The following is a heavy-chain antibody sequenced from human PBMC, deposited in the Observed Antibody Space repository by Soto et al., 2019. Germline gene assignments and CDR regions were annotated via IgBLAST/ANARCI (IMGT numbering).Heavy chain of an antibody. Sequence: ASVKVSCKVCGYTLTELSMHWLRQAPGKGREWMGGFDPEDGETIYAQKFQGRVTMTEDTSTDTAYMELSSLRSEDTAVYYCATCITGTYWFDPWGQGTLVTVSS. J-gene: IGHJ5*02. D-gene: IGHD1-7*01. CDR1: GYTLTELS. V-gene: IGHV1-24*01. CDR3: ATCITGTYWFDP. CDR2: FDPEDGET.